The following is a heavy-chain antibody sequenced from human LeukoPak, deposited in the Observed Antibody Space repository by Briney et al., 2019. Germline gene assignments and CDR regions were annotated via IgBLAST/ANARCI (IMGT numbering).Heavy chain of an antibody. CDR1: GFTFSNYG. D-gene: IGHD3-10*01. J-gene: IGHJ4*02. V-gene: IGHV3-30*02. CDR2: IRFDGSTK. CDR3: AKDKSMVRELDY. Sequence: GGSLRLSCATSGFTFSNYGMHWVRQAPGKGLEWVAFIRFDGSTKYYADSVKGRFTISRDNSKNTLFLQMNSLRAEDTAVYYCAKDKSMVRELDYWGQGNLVTVSS.